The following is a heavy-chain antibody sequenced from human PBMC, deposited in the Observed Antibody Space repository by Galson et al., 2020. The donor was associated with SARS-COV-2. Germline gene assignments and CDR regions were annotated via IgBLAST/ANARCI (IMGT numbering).Heavy chain of an antibody. V-gene: IGHV3-73*01. Sequence: GGSLRLSCAASGFTFSGSAMHWVRQASGKGLEWVGRIRSKANSYATAYAASVKGRFTISRDDSKNTAYLQMNSLKTEDTAVYYCTMGSGSYYNVEYWGQGTLVTVSS. D-gene: IGHD3-10*01. J-gene: IGHJ4*02. CDR1: GFTFSGSA. CDR2: IRSKANSYAT. CDR3: TMGSGSYYNVEY.